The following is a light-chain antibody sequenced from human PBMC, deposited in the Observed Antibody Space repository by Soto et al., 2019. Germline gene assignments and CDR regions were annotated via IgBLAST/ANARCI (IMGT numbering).Light chain of an antibody. CDR1: SSDIGGYNY. V-gene: IGLV2-14*01. J-gene: IGLJ1*01. Sequence: QSALTQPASVSGSPVQSITLSCTGASSDIGGYNYVSWYQHHPGKAPKLLSYEVTNRPSGVSNSFSGSKSGKTASLTISGLKAEDEAHYSRSSYTPRGSLFYVFGTGTKVTVL. CDR3: SSYTPRGSLFYV. CDR2: EVT.